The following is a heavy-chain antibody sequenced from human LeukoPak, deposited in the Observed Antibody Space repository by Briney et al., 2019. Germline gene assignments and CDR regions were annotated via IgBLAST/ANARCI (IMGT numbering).Heavy chain of an antibody. CDR2: IRYDGSNK. D-gene: IGHD6-19*01. CDR1: GFTFSSYG. Sequence: GGSLRLSCAASGFTFSSYGMHWVRQAPGKGLEWVAFIRYDGSNKYYADSVKGRFTISRDNSKNTLYLQMNSLRAEDTAVYYCAKDKGYSSAWYFNYGMDVWGQGTTVTVSS. CDR3: AKDKGYSSAWYFNYGMDV. J-gene: IGHJ6*02. V-gene: IGHV3-30*02.